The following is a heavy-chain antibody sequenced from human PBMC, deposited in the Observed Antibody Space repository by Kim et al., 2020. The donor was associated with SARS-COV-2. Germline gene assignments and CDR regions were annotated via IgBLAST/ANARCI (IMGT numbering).Heavy chain of an antibody. V-gene: IGHV3-21*01. CDR2: SYI. CDR3: ARDMTLIQH. J-gene: IGHJ1*01. Sequence: SYIYYADSVKGRFTISRDNAKNSLYLQMNSLRAEDTAVYYCARDMTLIQHWGQGTLVTVSS.